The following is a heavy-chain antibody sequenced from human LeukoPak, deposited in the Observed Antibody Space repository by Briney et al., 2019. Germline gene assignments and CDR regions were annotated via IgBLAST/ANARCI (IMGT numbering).Heavy chain of an antibody. CDR1: GGSISSSSYY. CDR2: IYYSGST. V-gene: IGHV4-39*01. Sequence: SETLSLTCTVSGGSISSSSYYWGWIRQPPGKGLEWIGSIYYSGSTYYNPSLKSRVTISVDTSKNQFSLKLSSVTAADTAVYYCASTNRRRMIVVVIPDYWGQGTLVTVSS. J-gene: IGHJ4*02. D-gene: IGHD3-22*01. CDR3: ASTNRRRMIVVVIPDY.